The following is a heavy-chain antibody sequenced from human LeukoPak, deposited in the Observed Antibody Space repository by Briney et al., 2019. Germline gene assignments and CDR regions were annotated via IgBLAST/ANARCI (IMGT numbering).Heavy chain of an antibody. V-gene: IGHV1-46*01. J-gene: IGHJ6*03. D-gene: IGHD4-17*01. CDR2: INPSGGST. CDR1: GYTFTSYY. CDR3: AGTVTTYYYYMDV. Sequence: GASVKVSCKASGYTFTSYYMHWVRQAPGQGLEWMGIINPSGGSTSYAQKFQGRVTMTRDMSTSTVYMELSSLRSEDTAVYYCAGTVTTYYYYMDVWGKGTTVTVSS.